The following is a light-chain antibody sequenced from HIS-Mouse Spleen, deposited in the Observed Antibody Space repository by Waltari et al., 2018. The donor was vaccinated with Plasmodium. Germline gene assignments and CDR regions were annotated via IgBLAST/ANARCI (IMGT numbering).Light chain of an antibody. Sequence: QSVLPQPPSVSAAPGQTVTLPCSGSRSNIATNYLSWYQPLPGTAPKLLIYDNNKRPSGIPDRFSGSKSGTSATLGITGLQTGDEADYYCGTWDSSLSAGVVFGGGTKLTVL. V-gene: IGLV1-51*01. CDR1: RSNIATNY. J-gene: IGLJ2*01. CDR2: DNN. CDR3: GTWDSSLSAGVV.